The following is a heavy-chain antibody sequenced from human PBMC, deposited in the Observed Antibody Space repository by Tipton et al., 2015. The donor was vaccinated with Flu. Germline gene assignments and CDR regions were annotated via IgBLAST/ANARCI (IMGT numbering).Heavy chain of an antibody. CDR2: IGAYTDNR. CDR3: ARDMPQGVVVIPPTKRFDF. V-gene: IGHV1-18*01. CDR1: GYSFNTYG. Sequence: QVQLVQSGAEVKKPGASVKVSCKTSGYSFNTYGISWVRQAPGQGLEWMGWIGAYTDNRNYAQRFQGRVTLTTDTSTSTAFMELRSLTADDTAVYYCARDMPQGVVVIPPTKRFDFWGQGTLVTVSS. J-gene: IGHJ4*02. D-gene: IGHD2-2*01.